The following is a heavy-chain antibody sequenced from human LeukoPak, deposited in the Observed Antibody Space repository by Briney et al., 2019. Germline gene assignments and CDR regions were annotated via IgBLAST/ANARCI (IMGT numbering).Heavy chain of an antibody. CDR1: GGSISSGNYY. Sequence: SETLSLTCTVSGGSISSGNYYWTWIRQTAAKGVEWIGRIHTSGSTNYNPSLESRVAISIDMSKNQFSLNWSSVTAADTGVYYCVRDRAGDSFDIWGQGTMVTVSS. CDR3: VRDRAGDSFDI. V-gene: IGHV4-61*02. CDR2: IHTSGST. J-gene: IGHJ3*02. D-gene: IGHD7-27*01.